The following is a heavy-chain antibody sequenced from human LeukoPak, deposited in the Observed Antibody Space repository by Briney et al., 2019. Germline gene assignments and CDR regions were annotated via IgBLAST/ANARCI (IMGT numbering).Heavy chain of an antibody. CDR3: ARDRSPGWAGEYYFDY. J-gene: IGHJ4*02. Sequence: ASVKVSCKASGYTFTSYYMHWVRQAPGQGLEWMGIINHSGGSTSYAQKFQGRVTMTRDTSTSTVYMELSSLRSEDTDVYYCARDRSPGWAGEYYFDYWGQGTLVTVSS. CDR2: INHSGGST. CDR1: GYTFTSYY. D-gene: IGHD3-10*01. V-gene: IGHV1-46*01.